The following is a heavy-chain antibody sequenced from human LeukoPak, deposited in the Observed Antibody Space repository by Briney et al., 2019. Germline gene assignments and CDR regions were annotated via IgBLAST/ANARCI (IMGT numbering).Heavy chain of an antibody. J-gene: IGHJ4*02. D-gene: IGHD6-13*01. Sequence: GASVKVSCKASGGTFSSYAISWVRQAPGQGLEWMGRIIPILDIANYAQKFQGRVTITAEKSTSTAYMELSSLRSEDTAVYYCARGGAVYYSSSPLWGQGTLSPSPQ. CDR1: GGTFSSYA. V-gene: IGHV1-69*04. CDR2: IIPILDIA. CDR3: ARGGAVYYSSSPL.